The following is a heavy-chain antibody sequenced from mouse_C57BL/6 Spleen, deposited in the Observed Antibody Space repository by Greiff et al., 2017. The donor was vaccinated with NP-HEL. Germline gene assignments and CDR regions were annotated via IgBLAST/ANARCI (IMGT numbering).Heavy chain of an antibody. CDR1: GYTFTNYW. CDR3: AREGGDSSGYWYFDY. Sequence: VQLQQSGAELVRPGTSVKMSCKASGYTFTNYWIGWAKQRPGHGLEWIGDIYPGGGYTNYNEKFKGKATLTADKSSSTAYMQFSSLTSEDSAIYYCAREGGDSSGYWYFDYWGQGTTLTVSS. D-gene: IGHD3-2*02. CDR2: IYPGGGYT. J-gene: IGHJ2*01. V-gene: IGHV1-63*01.